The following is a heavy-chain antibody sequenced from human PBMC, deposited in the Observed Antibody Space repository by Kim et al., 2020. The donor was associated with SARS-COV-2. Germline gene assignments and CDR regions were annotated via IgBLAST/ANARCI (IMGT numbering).Heavy chain of an antibody. CDR2: FDPEDGET. D-gene: IGHD1-26*01. J-gene: IGHJ6*02. CDR1: GYTLTELS. Sequence: ASVKVSCKVSGYTLTELSMHWVRQAPGKGLEWMGGFDPEDGETIYAQKFQGRVTMTEDTSTDTAYMELSSLRSEDTAVYYCATSLGGKIYYYYGMDVWGQGTTVTVSS. CDR3: ATSLGGKIYYYYGMDV. V-gene: IGHV1-24*01.